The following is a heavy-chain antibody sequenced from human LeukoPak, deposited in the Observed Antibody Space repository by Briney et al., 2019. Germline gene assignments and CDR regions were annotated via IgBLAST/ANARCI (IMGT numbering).Heavy chain of an antibody. CDR1: GFTFSSYG. CDR2: ISYDGSNK. CDR3: AKDRRADMVRGVIGWFDP. Sequence: PGGSLRLSCAASGFTFSSYGMHWVRQAPGKGLEWVAVISYDGSNKYYADSVKGRFTISRDNSKNTLYLQMNSLRAEDTAVYYCAKDRRADMVRGVIGWFDPWGQGTLVTVSS. V-gene: IGHV3-30*18. D-gene: IGHD3-10*01. J-gene: IGHJ5*02.